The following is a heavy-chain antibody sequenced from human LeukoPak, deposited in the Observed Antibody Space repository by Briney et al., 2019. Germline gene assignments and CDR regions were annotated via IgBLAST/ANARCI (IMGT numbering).Heavy chain of an antibody. Sequence: PSETLSLTCTVSGGSISSSSYYWGWIRQPPGKGLEWIGSIYYSGSTYYNPSLKSQVTISVDTSKNQFSLKLSSVTAADTAVYYCARSGDIVATWSFDYWGQGTLVTVSS. CDR1: GGSISSSSYY. D-gene: IGHD5-12*01. V-gene: IGHV4-39*07. J-gene: IGHJ4*02. CDR3: ARSGDIVATWSFDY. CDR2: IYYSGST.